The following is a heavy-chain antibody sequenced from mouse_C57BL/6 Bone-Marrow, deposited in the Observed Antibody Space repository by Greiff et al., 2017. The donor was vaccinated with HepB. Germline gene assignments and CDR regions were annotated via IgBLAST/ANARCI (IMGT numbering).Heavy chain of an antibody. CDR2: INPYNGGT. CDR3: ARGGITTVVATDWYFDV. CDR1: GYTFTDYY. D-gene: IGHD1-1*01. V-gene: IGHV1-19*01. J-gene: IGHJ1*03. Sequence: VQLQQSGPVLVKPGASVKMSCKASGYTFTDYYMNWVKQSHGKSLEWIGVINPYNGGTSYNQKCKGKATLTVDKSSSTAYMELNSLTSEDSAVYYCARGGITTVVATDWYFDVWGTGTTVTVSS.